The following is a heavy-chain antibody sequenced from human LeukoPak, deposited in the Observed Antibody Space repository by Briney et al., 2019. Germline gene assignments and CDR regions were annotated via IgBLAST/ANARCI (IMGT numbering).Heavy chain of an antibody. D-gene: IGHD6-13*01. CDR2: IIPIFGTA. CDR3: AREAAAGTHFFDY. J-gene: IGHJ4*02. CDR1: GGTFSSYA. Sequence: SVKVSCKASGGTFSSYAISWVRQAPGQGLEWMGGIIPIFGTANYAQKFQGRVTITADESTSTAYMELSSLRSEDTAVYYCAREAAAGTHFFDYWGQGTLVTVSS. V-gene: IGHV1-69*13.